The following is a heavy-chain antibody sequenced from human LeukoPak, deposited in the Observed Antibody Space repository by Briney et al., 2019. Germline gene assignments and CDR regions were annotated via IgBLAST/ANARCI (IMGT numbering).Heavy chain of an antibody. V-gene: IGHV3-23*01. J-gene: IGHJ5*02. CDR1: GFSLSNYA. CDR2: ISEKGGST. D-gene: IGHD5-18*01. CDR3: AKERYSYGPGGFDP. Sequence: PGGSLRLSCVVSGFSLSNYAMSWVRQAPGKGLEWVSYISEKGGSTTYGDSVKGRFTISRDNSLNTLYLQMNSLRAEDTAVYYCAKERYSYGPGGFDPWGQGTLVTVSS.